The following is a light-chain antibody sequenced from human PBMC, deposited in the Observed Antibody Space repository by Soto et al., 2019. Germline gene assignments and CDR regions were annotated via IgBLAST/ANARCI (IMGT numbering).Light chain of an antibody. V-gene: IGKV1-5*01. CDR1: QSVSMW. Sequence: QMTQSPSTLSASVGDRVAITCRASQSVSMWLAWYQQKAGKAPRLLIYDASNLESGVPSRFSGSGSVTEFTLTISNLQPEDSAIYYCHQYNTFLTWTFGQGTRVEIK. J-gene: IGKJ1*01. CDR2: DAS. CDR3: HQYNTFLTWT.